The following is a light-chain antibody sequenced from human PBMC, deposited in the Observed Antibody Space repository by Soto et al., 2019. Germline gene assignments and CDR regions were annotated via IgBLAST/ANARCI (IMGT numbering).Light chain of an antibody. CDR1: QSVFYSSNNKNY. V-gene: IGKV4-1*01. CDR2: WAS. J-gene: IGKJ1*01. CDR3: QRYHSTRT. Sequence: DIVMTQSPDSLAVSLGERATINCKSSQSVFYSSNNKNYLAWYQQKAGQPPKLLIYWASTRESGVPDRFSGTGSGTDFTLTISSLQAEDVAVYYCQRYHSTRTFGQGTKVELK.